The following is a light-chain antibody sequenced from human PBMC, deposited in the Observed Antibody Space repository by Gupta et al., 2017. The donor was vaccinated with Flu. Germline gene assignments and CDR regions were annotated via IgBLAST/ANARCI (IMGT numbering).Light chain of an antibody. CDR2: KAS. CDR1: QSISSW. V-gene: IGKV1-5*03. CDR3: QQDDSYPWT. Sequence: DIQMTQSPSTLSASVGDRVTSTCRASQSISSWLAWYQQKPGKAPKLLIYKASSLESGVPSRFSDSGSGTEFTLTISSLQPDDIATYYCQQDDSYPWTFGQGTKVEIK. J-gene: IGKJ1*01.